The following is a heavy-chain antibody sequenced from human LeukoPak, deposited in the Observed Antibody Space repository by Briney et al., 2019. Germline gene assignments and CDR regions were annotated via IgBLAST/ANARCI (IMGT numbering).Heavy chain of an antibody. Sequence: SETLSLTCAVYGGSFSGYYWSWIRQPPGKGLEWIGEINHSGSTNYNPSLKSRVTISVDTSKNQFSLKLSSVTAADTAVYYCARATPTRPTVLVVYAKPDAVDIWGQGTMVTVSS. CDR2: INHSGST. J-gene: IGHJ3*02. CDR3: ARATPTRPTVLVVYAKPDAVDI. CDR1: GGSFSGYY. D-gene: IGHD2-8*02. V-gene: IGHV4-34*01.